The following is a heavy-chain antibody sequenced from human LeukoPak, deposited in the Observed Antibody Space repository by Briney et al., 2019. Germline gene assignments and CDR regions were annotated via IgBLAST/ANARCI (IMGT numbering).Heavy chain of an antibody. CDR1: GFSFISYG. V-gene: IGHV3-30*18. D-gene: IGHD4-17*01. Sequence: GGSLRLSCAASGFSFISYGMHWVRQAPGKGLERVGVISDDGRNKKYADSVKGRFTISRDNSKNTLYLQMNSLRDEVTAVYYCAKRPSDYGDYVTYFDYWGQGTLVTVSS. CDR2: ISDDGRNK. CDR3: AKRPSDYGDYVTYFDY. J-gene: IGHJ4*02.